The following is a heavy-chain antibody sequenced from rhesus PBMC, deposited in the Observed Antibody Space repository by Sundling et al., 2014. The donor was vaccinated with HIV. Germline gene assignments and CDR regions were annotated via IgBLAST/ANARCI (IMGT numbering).Heavy chain of an antibody. CDR1: GGSISSNY. CDR3: ARQISSGWYDYGLGF. V-gene: IGHV4-169*01. Sequence: QVQLQESGPGLVKPSETLSLTCAVSGGSISSNYWSWIRQAPGKGLEWIGYIYGSGSSTNYNPSLKSRVTLSVDTSKNQFSLKLSSVTAADTAVYYCARQISSGWYDYGLGFLGPKGSSSPSPQ. CDR2: IYGSGSST. J-gene: IGHJ6*01. D-gene: IGHD6-31*01.